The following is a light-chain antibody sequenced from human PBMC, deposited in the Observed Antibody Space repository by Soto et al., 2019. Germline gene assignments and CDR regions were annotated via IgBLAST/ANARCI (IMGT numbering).Light chain of an antibody. CDR1: SSDIGGYNY. Sequence: QSVLTQPASVSGSPGQSITISCTGTSSDIGGYNYVSWYQQHPGKVPKLIIYDVSNRPSGVSNRFSGSKSGNAASLTISGLQAEDEADYYCSSYTSTSTLYVFGTGTKLTV. CDR2: DVS. J-gene: IGLJ1*01. V-gene: IGLV2-14*03. CDR3: SSYTSTSTLYV.